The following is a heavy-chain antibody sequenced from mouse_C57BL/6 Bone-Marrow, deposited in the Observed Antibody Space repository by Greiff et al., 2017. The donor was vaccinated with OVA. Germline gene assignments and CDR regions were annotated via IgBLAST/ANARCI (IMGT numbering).Heavy chain of an antibody. V-gene: IGHV1-62-2*01. J-gene: IGHJ3*01. CDR1: GYTFTEYT. CDR2: FYPGSGSI. D-gene: IGHD2-1*01. Sequence: QVQLQQSGAELVKPGASVKLSCKASGYTFTEYTIHWVKQRSGQGLEWIGWFYPGSGSIKYNEKFKDKATLTEDKSSSTGYLELSRLTSEDSAGCLCAIHEDPIYYGNYLAWLAYWGQGTLVTVSA. CDR3: AIHEDPIYYGNYLAWLAY.